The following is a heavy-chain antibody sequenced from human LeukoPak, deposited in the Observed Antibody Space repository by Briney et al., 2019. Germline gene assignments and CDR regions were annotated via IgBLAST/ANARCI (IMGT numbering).Heavy chain of an antibody. CDR2: IRSKANSYAT. J-gene: IGHJ4*02. V-gene: IGHV3-73*01. CDR3: TTYSGSYYRDY. CDR1: GFTFSGSA. Sequence: PGGSLKLSCAASGFTFSGSAMHWVRQASGKGLEWVGRIRSKANSYATAYAASVKGRFTISRDDSKNTACLQMNSLKTEDTAVYYCTTYSGSYYRDYWGQGTLVTVSS. D-gene: IGHD1-26*01.